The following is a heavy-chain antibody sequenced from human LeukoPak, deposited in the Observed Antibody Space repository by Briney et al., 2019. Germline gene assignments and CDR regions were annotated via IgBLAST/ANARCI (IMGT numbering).Heavy chain of an antibody. CDR1: GFTPSNAW. Sequence: GGSLTLSCAVSGFTPSNAWMSWVRQAPGKGLEWVGRIKSKTDGGTRDYAAPVKGRFTISRDDSKSIAYLQMNSLKTEDTAVYYCTRVQLERRETDAFDIWGQGTMVTVSS. V-gene: IGHV3-15*01. CDR2: IKSKTDGGTR. J-gene: IGHJ3*02. CDR3: TRVQLERRETDAFDI. D-gene: IGHD1-1*01.